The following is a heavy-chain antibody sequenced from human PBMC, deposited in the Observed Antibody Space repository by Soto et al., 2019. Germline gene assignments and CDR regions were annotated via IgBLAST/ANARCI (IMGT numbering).Heavy chain of an antibody. J-gene: IGHJ4*02. Sequence: PSDTLSLTCTVSGGSISSGGYYWSWLRQHPGKGLEWIGYIYYSGSTYYNPSLKSRVTISVDTSKNQFSLKLSSVTAAATAVYYCARTKADYDILTGYSVYYFDYWGQGNLVTVSS. CDR2: IYYSGST. V-gene: IGHV4-31*03. CDR3: ARTKADYDILTGYSVYYFDY. D-gene: IGHD3-9*01. CDR1: GGSISSGGYY.